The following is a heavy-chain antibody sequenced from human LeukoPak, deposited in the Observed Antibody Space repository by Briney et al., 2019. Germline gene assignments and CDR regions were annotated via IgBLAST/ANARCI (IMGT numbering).Heavy chain of an antibody. CDR3: ARGLDHGESDN. CDR1: GGSISGHY. J-gene: IGHJ4*02. V-gene: IGHV4-59*11. D-gene: IGHD4/OR15-4a*01. CDR2: IYSSGST. Sequence: SETLSLTCTVSGGSISGHYWSWIRQPPGKGLEWIGYIYSSGSTKYNPSLQSRVTISVDTSTSQLSLKLSSVTAADTALYYCARGLDHGESDNWGQGTLVTVSS.